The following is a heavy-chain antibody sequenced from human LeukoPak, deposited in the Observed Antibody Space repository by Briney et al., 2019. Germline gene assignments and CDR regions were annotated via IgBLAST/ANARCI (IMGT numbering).Heavy chain of an antibody. CDR1: GGSISSSSYY. D-gene: IGHD6-6*01. CDR3: ARVNRGSSPVGGAFDI. J-gene: IGHJ3*02. Sequence: PSETLSLTCTVSGGSISSSSYYWGWIRQPPGKGLEWIGSIYYSGSTYYNPSLKSRVTISVDTSKNQFSLKLSSVTAADTAVYYCARVNRGSSPVGGAFDIWGQGTMVTVSS. CDR2: IYYSGST. V-gene: IGHV4-39*07.